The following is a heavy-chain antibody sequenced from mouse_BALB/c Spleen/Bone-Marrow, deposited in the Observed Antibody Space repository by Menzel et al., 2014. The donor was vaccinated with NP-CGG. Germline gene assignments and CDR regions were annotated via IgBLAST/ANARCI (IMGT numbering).Heavy chain of an antibody. V-gene: IGHV5-6-2*01. CDR3: ARQGYPYFDY. CDR1: GFTFSSYY. CDR2: INSNGGST. D-gene: IGHD2-14*01. J-gene: IGHJ2*01. Sequence: EVQVVESGGGLVKLGGSLKLSCAASGFTFSSYYMPWVRQTPEKRLELVAAINSNGGSTYYPDTVKGRFTISRDNAKNTLYLQMSSLKSEDTALYYCARQGYPYFDYWGQGTTLTVSS.